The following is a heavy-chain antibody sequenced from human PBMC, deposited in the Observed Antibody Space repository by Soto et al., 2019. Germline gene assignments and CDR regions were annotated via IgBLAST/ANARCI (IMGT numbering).Heavy chain of an antibody. CDR1: GFTFGDYA. CDR2: IRSKAYGGTT. V-gene: IGHV3-49*03. D-gene: IGHD3-22*01. CDR3: TIGSTMIVVVISYYFDY. J-gene: IGHJ4*02. Sequence: GGSLRLSCTASGFTFGDYAMSWFRQAPGKGLEWVGFIRSKAYGGTTEYAASVKGRFTISRDDSKSIAYLQMNSLKTEDTAVYYCTIGSTMIVVVISYYFDYWGQGTLVTSPQ.